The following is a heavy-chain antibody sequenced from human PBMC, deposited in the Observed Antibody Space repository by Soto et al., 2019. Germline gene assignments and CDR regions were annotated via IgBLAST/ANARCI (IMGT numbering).Heavy chain of an antibody. CDR3: ARGRGIDYGDYVGAFYFDY. D-gene: IGHD4-17*01. J-gene: IGHJ4*02. V-gene: IGHV4-34*01. CDR1: GGSFSGYY. Sequence: PSETLSLTCAVYGGSFSGYYWSWIRQPPGKGLEWIGEINHSGSTNYNPSLKSRVTISVDTSKNQFSLKLSSVTAADTAVYYCARGRGIDYGDYVGAFYFDYWGQGTLVTVSS. CDR2: INHSGST.